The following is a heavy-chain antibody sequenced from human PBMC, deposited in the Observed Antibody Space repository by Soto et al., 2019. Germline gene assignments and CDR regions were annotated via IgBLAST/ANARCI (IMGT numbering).Heavy chain of an antibody. D-gene: IGHD2-15*01. Sequence: EVQLVESGGGLIQPGGSLRPPRAASGVNGSSNYISWVRPAPGKGLEWVSVIYSGGSTYYADSVKGRFTISRDNSKNTLSLQMNSLRAEDTAVYYCARGKWAGAATPIEYWGQGTLVTVSS. J-gene: IGHJ4*02. CDR1: GVNGSSNY. CDR2: IYSGGST. CDR3: ARGKWAGAATPIEY. V-gene: IGHV3-53*01.